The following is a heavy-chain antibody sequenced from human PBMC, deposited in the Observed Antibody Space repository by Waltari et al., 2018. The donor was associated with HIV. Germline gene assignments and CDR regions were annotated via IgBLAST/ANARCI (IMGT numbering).Heavy chain of an antibody. Sequence: EVQLVESGGDLVKPGGSLRLSCAVSGITFKNAWLSWVRQAPGKGLQWLGHIKSRTDGGATDYAASVSGRFTISTDDFNNTLFLQMNELKVEDTVLYYCSTFEMGTTRDFWGQGTLVTVSS. CDR1: GITFKNAW. CDR3: STFEMGTTRDF. D-gene: IGHD1-26*01. J-gene: IGHJ4*02. V-gene: IGHV3-15*01. CDR2: IKSRTDGGAT.